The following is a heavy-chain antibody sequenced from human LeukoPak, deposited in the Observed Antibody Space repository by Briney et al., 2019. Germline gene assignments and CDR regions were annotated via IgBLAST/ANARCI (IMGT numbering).Heavy chain of an antibody. CDR1: GYTFTSYG. J-gene: IGHJ4*02. D-gene: IGHD3-22*01. V-gene: IGHV1-18*01. CDR3: ARPYYYDSSGHYWDY. CDR2: ISAYNGNT. Sequence: ASVKVSCKTSGYTFTSYGISWVRQAPGQGLEWMGWISAYNGNTNYAQKLQGRVTMTTDTSTSTAYMELRSLRSDDTAVYYCARPYYYDSSGHYWDYWGQGTLVTVSS.